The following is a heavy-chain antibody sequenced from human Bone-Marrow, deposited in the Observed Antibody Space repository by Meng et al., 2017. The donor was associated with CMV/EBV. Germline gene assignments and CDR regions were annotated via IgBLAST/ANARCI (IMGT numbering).Heavy chain of an antibody. CDR3: ARVGVVPAAIGGNWFDP. J-gene: IGHJ5*02. D-gene: IGHD2-2*01. Sequence: ASVKVSCKASGYTFTSYGISWVRQAPGQGLEWMGWISAYNGNTNYAQKLQGRVTMTTDTSTSTAYMELRSLRSEDTAVYYCARVGVVPAAIGGNWFDPWGQGTLVTVSS. V-gene: IGHV1-18*01. CDR1: GYTFTSYG. CDR2: ISAYNGNT.